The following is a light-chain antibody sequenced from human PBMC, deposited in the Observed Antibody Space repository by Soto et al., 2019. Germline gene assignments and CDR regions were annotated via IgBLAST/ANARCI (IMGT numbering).Light chain of an antibody. CDR1: QIFRGL. CDR3: QQRHMWPIT. Sequence: EVVLTQSPVTLSLSPGERATLSCRASQIFRGLLAWDQQKPGQAPRLLIYDAYNRATGIPPRFSGSGSGTDFTLTISSLEPEDSAVYYCQQRHMWPITFGQGTRLEIK. CDR2: DAY. J-gene: IGKJ5*01. V-gene: IGKV3-11*01.